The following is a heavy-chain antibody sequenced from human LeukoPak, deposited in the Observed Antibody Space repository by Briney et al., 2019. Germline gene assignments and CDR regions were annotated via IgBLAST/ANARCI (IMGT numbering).Heavy chain of an antibody. J-gene: IGHJ4*02. V-gene: IGHV1-18*01. CDR1: GYTFISYG. CDR2: ISAYNGNT. Sequence: ASVKVSCKASGYTFISYGISWVRQAPGQGLEWMGWISAYNGNTNYAQKLQGRVTMTTDTSTSTAYMELRSLRSDDTAVYYCARDTTYGDYAVGFDYWGQGTLVTVSS. CDR3: ARDTTYGDYAVGFDY. D-gene: IGHD4-17*01.